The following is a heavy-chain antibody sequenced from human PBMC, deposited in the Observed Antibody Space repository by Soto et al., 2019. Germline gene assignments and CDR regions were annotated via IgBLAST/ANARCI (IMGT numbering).Heavy chain of an antibody. J-gene: IGHJ4*02. V-gene: IGHV3-64D*08. CDR2: ISSNGGST. Sequence: GGSLRLSCSASGFTFSSYAMHWVRQAPGKGLEYVSAISSNGGSTYYADSVKGRFTISRDNSKNTLYLQMSSLRAEDTAVYYCVKDGPPEGCSSTSCYDGYDYFDYWGQGTLVTVSS. CDR1: GFTFSSYA. CDR3: VKDGPPEGCSSTSCYDGYDYFDY. D-gene: IGHD2-2*01.